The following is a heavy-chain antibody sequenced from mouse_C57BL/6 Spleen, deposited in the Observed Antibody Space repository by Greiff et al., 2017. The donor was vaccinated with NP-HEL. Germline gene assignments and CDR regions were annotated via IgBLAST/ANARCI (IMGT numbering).Heavy chain of an antibody. Sequence: EVQLQQSGPELVKPGASVKIPCKASGYTFTDYNMDWVKQSHGKSLEWIGDINPNNGGTIYNQKFKGKATLTVDKSSSTAYMELRSLTSEDTAVYYCARSHIYYYGSSFYFDYWGQGTTLTVSS. CDR2: INPNNGGT. V-gene: IGHV1-18*01. CDR3: ARSHIYYYGSSFYFDY. J-gene: IGHJ2*01. D-gene: IGHD1-1*01. CDR1: GYTFTDYN.